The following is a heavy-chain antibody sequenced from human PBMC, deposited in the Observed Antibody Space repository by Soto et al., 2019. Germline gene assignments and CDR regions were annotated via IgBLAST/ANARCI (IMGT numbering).Heavy chain of an antibody. Sequence: SETLSLTCSVSGGSISGSYWSWIRQSPGKGLEWLGYVYYTGSTNYSPSPRSRVSISVDTSKNEFSLRLSSVTAADTAVYFCARSVAVPGAHIDYWGQGTQVTVSS. CDR3: ARSVAVPGAHIDY. D-gene: IGHD6-19*01. CDR1: GGSISGSY. CDR2: VYYTGST. J-gene: IGHJ4*02. V-gene: IGHV4-59*01.